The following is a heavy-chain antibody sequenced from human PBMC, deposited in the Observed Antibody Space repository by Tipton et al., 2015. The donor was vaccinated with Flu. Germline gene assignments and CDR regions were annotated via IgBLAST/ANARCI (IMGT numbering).Heavy chain of an antibody. Sequence: TLSLTCTVSGYSISSGYYWGWIRQPPGKGLEWIGSIYHSGSTYYNPSLKSRVTISVDTSKNQFSLKLSSVTAADTAAYYCARVGRGGIVYYFDYWGQGTLVTVSS. J-gene: IGHJ4*02. CDR1: GYSISSGYY. CDR3: ARVGRGGIVYYFDY. D-gene: IGHD2-15*01. V-gene: IGHV4-38-2*02. CDR2: IYHSGST.